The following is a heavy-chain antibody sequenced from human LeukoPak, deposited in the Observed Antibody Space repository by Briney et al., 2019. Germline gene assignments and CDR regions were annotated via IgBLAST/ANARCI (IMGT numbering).Heavy chain of an antibody. D-gene: IGHD3-22*01. J-gene: IGHJ4*02. V-gene: IGHV3-21*01. CDR3: ALSSGYLFDY. CDR2: ISSSSSYI. Sequence: GGSLRLSCAASGFTSSSYIMNWVRQAPGKGLEWVSSISSSSSYIYYADSVKGRFTISRDNAKNSLYLQMNSLRAEDTAVYYCALSSGYLFDYWGQGTLVTVSS. CDR1: GFTSSSYI.